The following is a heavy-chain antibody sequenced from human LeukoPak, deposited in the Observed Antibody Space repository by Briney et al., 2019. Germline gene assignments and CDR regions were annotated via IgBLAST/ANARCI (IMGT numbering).Heavy chain of an antibody. CDR2: IYYSGST. Sequence: SETLSLTCTVSGGSISSYYWSWIRQPPGKGLEWIGYIYYSGSTYYNPSLKSRVTISVDTSKNQFSLKLSSVTAADTAVYYCARQLPQWLVFLNYFDYWGQGTLVTVSS. J-gene: IGHJ4*02. D-gene: IGHD6-19*01. V-gene: IGHV4-59*04. CDR3: ARQLPQWLVFLNYFDY. CDR1: GGSISSYY.